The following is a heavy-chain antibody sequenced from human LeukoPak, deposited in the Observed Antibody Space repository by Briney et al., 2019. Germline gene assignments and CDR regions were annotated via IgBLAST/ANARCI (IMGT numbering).Heavy chain of an antibody. J-gene: IGHJ4*02. CDR1: GFTFSSYW. CDR3: VRDVWGDRDGFFEY. CDR2: INIDGRIT. V-gene: IGHV3-74*01. Sequence: PGGSLRLSCAASGFTFSSYWMHWVRQAPGKGLLWVSRINIDGRITSYAPSVTGRFTMSRDNAKNTVYLQMNSLRAEDTAVYYCVRDVWGDRDGFFEYWGQGTLVTVSS. D-gene: IGHD2-21*01.